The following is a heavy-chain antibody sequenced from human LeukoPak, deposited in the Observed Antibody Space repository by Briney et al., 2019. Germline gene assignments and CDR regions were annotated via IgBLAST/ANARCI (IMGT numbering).Heavy chain of an antibody. V-gene: IGHV4-4*02. CDR2: IWHSGYT. D-gene: IGHD1-20*01. CDR3: ATRYNWNHFAY. J-gene: IGHJ4*01. Sequence: PSETLSLTCAVSGGSISKTNWWSWVRQSPGTGLEWIGEIWHSGYTNYNPSLKSRVTISVDTSKNQFSLRLTSVTAADTAIYYCATRYNWNHFAYWGHGTLVSVSS. CDR1: GGSISKTNW.